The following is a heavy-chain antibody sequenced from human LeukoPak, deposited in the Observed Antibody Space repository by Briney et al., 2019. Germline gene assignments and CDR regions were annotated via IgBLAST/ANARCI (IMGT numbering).Heavy chain of an antibody. CDR1: GGSISSYY. Sequence: SETLSLTCTVSGGSISSYYWSWIRQPPGKGLEWIGYIYYTGSTNYNPSFKSRVTISVDTSRNQFSLKLSSVTAADTAVYYCARGGDAFDIWGQGTMVTVSS. D-gene: IGHD3-16*01. CDR3: ARGGDAFDI. CDR2: IYYTGST. V-gene: IGHV4-59*12. J-gene: IGHJ3*02.